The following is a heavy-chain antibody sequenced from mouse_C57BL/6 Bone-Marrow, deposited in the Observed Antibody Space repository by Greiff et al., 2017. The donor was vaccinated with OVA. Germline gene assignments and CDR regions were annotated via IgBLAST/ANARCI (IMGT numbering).Heavy chain of an antibody. Sequence: EVQLQQSGPGLVKPSQSLSLTCSVTGYSITSGYYWNWIRQFPGNQLEWMGYISYDGSNNYNPSLKNRISITRDTSKNQFFLKLNSVTTEDTATYYCARIYDGYFGRAWFAYWGQGTLVTVSA. J-gene: IGHJ3*01. D-gene: IGHD2-3*01. CDR1: GYSITSGYY. CDR3: ARIYDGYFGRAWFAY. CDR2: ISYDGSN. V-gene: IGHV3-6*01.